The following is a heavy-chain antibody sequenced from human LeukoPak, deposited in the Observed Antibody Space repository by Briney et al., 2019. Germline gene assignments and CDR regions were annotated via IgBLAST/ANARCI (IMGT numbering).Heavy chain of an antibody. J-gene: IGHJ4*02. CDR3: AKSRRGYSSGWSATGASHEFDY. D-gene: IGHD6-19*01. CDR2: MNPNSGNT. CDR1: GYTFTSYD. V-gene: IGHV1-8*01. Sequence: GASVKVSCKASGYTFTSYDINWVRQATGQGLEWMGWMNPNSGNTGYAQKFQGRVTMTRNTSISTAYMELNSLRAEDTAVYYCAKSRRGYSSGWSATGASHEFDYWGQGTLVTVSS.